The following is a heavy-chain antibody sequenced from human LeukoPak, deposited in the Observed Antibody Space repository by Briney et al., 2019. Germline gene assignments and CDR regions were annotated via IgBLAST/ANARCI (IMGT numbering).Heavy chain of an antibody. CDR2: IYTSGST. V-gene: IGHV4-4*09. D-gene: IGHD5-24*01. CDR1: GGSISSYY. CDR3: ARAPTKIYYYMDV. Sequence: SETLSLTCTVSGGSISSYYWSWIWQPPGKGLEWIGYIYTSGSTNYNPSLKSRVTISVDTSKNQVSLKVSSVTAADTAVYYCARAPTKIYYYMDVWGKGTTVTVSS. J-gene: IGHJ6*03.